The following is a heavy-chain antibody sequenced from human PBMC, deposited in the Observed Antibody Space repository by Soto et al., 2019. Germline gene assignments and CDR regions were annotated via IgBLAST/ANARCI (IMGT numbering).Heavy chain of an antibody. D-gene: IGHD6-19*01. J-gene: IGHJ4*02. CDR3: AKEKLVYYGYSSGWTFDY. Sequence: GGSLRLSCAASGFTFSSYGMHWVRQAPGKGLEWVAVISYDGSNKYYADSVKGRFTISRDNSKNTLYLQMNSLRAEDTAVYYCAKEKLVYYGYSSGWTFDYWGQGTLVTVSS. CDR1: GFTFSSYG. CDR2: ISYDGSNK. V-gene: IGHV3-30*18.